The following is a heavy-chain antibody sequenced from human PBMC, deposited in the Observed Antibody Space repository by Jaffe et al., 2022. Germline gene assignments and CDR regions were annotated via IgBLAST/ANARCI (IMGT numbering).Heavy chain of an antibody. CDR3: ASTDFTSSGWYSVVSGWFDP. V-gene: IGHV4-59*01. J-gene: IGHJ5*02. CDR2: IYYSGST. D-gene: IGHD6-19*01. Sequence: QVQLQESGPGLVKPSETLSLTCTVSGGSISSYYWSWIRQPPGKGLEWIGYIYYSGSTNYNPSLKSRVTISVDTSKNQFSLKLSSVTAADTAVYYCASTDFTSSGWYSVVSGWFDPWGQGTLVTVSS. CDR1: GGSISSYY.